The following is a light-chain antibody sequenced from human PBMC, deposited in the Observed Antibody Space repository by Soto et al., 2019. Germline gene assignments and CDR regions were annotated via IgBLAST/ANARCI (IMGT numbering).Light chain of an antibody. CDR3: QQYGSSPRT. CDR2: GAS. V-gene: IGKV3-20*01. CDR1: QSVSSSY. J-gene: IGKJ1*01. Sequence: EIGLTQSPGTLSLSPGERATLSCRASQSVSSSYLAWYQQKPGQAPRLLIYGASSSATGIPDRFSGSGSGTDFTLTISRLEPEDFAVYYCQQYGSSPRTFGQGTKVEIK.